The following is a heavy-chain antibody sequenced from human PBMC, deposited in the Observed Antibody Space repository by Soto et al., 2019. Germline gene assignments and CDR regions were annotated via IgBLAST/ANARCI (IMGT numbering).Heavy chain of an antibody. Sequence: QVQLQESGPGLVKPSQTLSLTCTVSGGSISSGAYYWSWIRQHPGKGLEWIGYIHYSGSTYYNPSLESRVTISVDTSKNQFSLKVNSVTAADTAVYYCARGGRVLGYGYVDYWGQGTLVTVSS. V-gene: IGHV4-31*03. CDR1: GGSISSGAYY. CDR3: ARGGRVLGYGYVDY. J-gene: IGHJ4*02. CDR2: IHYSGST. D-gene: IGHD5-18*01.